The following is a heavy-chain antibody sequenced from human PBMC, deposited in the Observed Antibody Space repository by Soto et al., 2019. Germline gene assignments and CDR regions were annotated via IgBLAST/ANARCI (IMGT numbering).Heavy chain of an antibody. V-gene: IGHV1-3*01. CDR2: INGGNGHT. D-gene: IGHD2-15*01. CDR3: AGGRGLGDGFDP. Sequence: SGAEVKKPGASVKISCTASRYTLSPYTIHWLRQAPGQRLEWMGWINGGNGHTKYSQKFQGGLTFTRDTSATTAYMELSSLRCEDTAVYYCAGGRGLGDGFDPWGQGTLVTVSS. CDR1: RYTLSPYT. J-gene: IGHJ5*02.